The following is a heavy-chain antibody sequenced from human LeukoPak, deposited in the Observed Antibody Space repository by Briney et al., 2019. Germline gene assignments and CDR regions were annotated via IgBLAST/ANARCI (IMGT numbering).Heavy chain of an antibody. D-gene: IGHD2-15*01. V-gene: IGHV3-48*03. CDR1: GFIFSSYE. CDR2: ISSSGSTI. J-gene: IGHJ6*02. Sequence: GGSLRLSCAASGFIFSSYEMNWVRQAPGKGLECVSYISSSGSTIYYADSGKGRFTISRDNAKNSLYLQMNSLRAEDTAVYYCARHCSGGTCMDVWGQGTTVTVSS. CDR3: ARHCSGGTCMDV.